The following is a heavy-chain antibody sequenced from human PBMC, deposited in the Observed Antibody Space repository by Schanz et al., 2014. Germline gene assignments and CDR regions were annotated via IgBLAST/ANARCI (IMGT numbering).Heavy chain of an antibody. J-gene: IGHJ4*02. D-gene: IGHD1-1*01. Sequence: EVQLVESGGGLVQPGGSLRLSCAVSGFIVRSNYMTWVRQAPGKGLEWVSFVHPGGSTYYPDSVKGRFTISRDNSKNTLYLQMDSLRAEDTAVYFCAKKVPAYNPFDSWGQGTLVTVSS. V-gene: IGHV3-66*01. CDR2: VHPGGST. CDR3: AKKVPAYNPFDS. CDR1: GFIVRSNY.